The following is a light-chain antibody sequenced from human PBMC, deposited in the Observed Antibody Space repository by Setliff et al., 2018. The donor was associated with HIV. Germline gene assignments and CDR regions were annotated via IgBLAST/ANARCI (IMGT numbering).Light chain of an antibody. CDR2: EVT. V-gene: IGLV2-23*02. CDR3: CSYAGGNTYV. CDR1: SSDVGAYNY. J-gene: IGLJ1*01. Sequence: SALTQPTSVSGSPGQSITISCTGTSSDVGAYNYVSWYQQYPGKAPKVMIYEVTKRPSGVSNRFSGSKSGNTASLTISGLQAEDESDYYCCSYAGGNTYVFGSGTRSPS.